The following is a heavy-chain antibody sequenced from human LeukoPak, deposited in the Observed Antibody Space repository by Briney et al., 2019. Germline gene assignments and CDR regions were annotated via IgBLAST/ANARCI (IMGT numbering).Heavy chain of an antibody. D-gene: IGHD4-11*01. CDR2: ISYDGSNK. CDR3: ASSYSNDEDWFGP. V-gene: IGHV3-30-3*01. Sequence: PGRSLRLSCAASGFTFSSYAMHWVRQAPGKGLEWVAVISYDGSNKYYADSVKGRFTISRDNSKNTLYLQMNSLRAEDTAVYYCASSYSNDEDWFGPWGQGTLVTVSS. J-gene: IGHJ5*02. CDR1: GFTFSSYA.